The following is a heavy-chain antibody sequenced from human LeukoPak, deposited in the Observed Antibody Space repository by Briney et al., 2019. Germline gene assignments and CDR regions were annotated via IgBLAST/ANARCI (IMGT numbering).Heavy chain of an antibody. CDR2: IKSKVDGGTT. V-gene: IGHV3-15*01. CDR3: TKDPPLTGGVYSAH. D-gene: IGHD7-27*01. Sequence: GGSLRLSCAASGFTVSSNYMSWVRQAPGKGLEWVGLIKSKVDGGTTDYAAPVKGRFTISRDDSKNTLYLQMSSLKIEDTAIYYCTKDPPLTGGVYSAHWGPGTLVTVSS. J-gene: IGHJ4*02. CDR1: GFTVSSNY.